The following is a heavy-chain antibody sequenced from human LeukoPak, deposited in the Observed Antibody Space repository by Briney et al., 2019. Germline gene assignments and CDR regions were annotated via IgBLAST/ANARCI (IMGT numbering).Heavy chain of an antibody. CDR3: ARTTVTTWGWFDP. Sequence: PSETLSLTCTVSGGSISSYYWSWIRQPPGKGLEWIGYIYYSGSTNYNPSLKSRVTISVDTSKNQFSLKLSSVTAADTAVYYCARTTVTTWGWFDPWGQGTLVTVFS. J-gene: IGHJ5*02. CDR2: IYYSGST. CDR1: GGSISSYY. V-gene: IGHV4-59*01. D-gene: IGHD4-17*01.